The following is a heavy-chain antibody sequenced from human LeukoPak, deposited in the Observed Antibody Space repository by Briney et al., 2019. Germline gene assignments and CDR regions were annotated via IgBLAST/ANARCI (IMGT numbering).Heavy chain of an antibody. V-gene: IGHV1-2*04. D-gene: IGHD3-10*01. CDR3: ARESPPPYYGSGSYPDY. CDR2: INPNSGGT. Sequence: GSVKVSCKASGYTFTGYYMHWVRQAPGQGLEWMGWINPNSGGTNYAQKFQGWVTMTRDTSISTAYMELSRLRSDDTAVYYCARESPPPYYGSGSYPDYWGQGTLVTVSS. J-gene: IGHJ4*02. CDR1: GYTFTGYY.